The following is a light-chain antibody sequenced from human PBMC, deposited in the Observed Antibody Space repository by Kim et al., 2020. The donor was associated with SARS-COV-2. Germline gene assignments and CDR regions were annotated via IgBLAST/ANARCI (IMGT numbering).Light chain of an antibody. V-gene: IGLV3-1*01. CDR1: KLGDKY. CDR3: QAWDSSTVG. J-gene: IGLJ2*01. CDR2: QDS. Sequence: VSPGQTASITCSGDKLGDKYASWYQQKPGQSPVLVIFQDSKRPSGIPERFSGSNSGNTATLTISGTQAMDEADYYCQAWDSSTVGFGGGTQLTVL.